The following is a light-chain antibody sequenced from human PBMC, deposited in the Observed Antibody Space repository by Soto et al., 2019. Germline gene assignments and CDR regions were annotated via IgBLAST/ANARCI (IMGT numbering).Light chain of an antibody. CDR3: QQYNSYSPWT. V-gene: IGKV1-5*01. Sequence: DIQTTQSPSCLSSSVADRVTITCRSSQSISSWLAWYQQKPGKAPKLLIYDASSLESGVPSRFSGSGSGTEFTLTISSLQPDDFATYYCQQYNSYSPWTFGQGTKVDIK. CDR2: DAS. J-gene: IGKJ1*01. CDR1: QSISSW.